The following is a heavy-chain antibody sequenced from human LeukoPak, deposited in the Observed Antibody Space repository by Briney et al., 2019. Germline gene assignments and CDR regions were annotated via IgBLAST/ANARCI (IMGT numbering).Heavy chain of an antibody. Sequence: GASVKVSCKASGYTLTAYYLHSVRQAPGQGLEWMGRINPNSGGTTYAQKFQGRITMTRDTSIGTAYMELSSLRSDDTAVYYCARPYYESSGLYVDAFDIWGQGTMVTVSS. D-gene: IGHD3-22*01. V-gene: IGHV1-2*06. CDR1: GYTLTAYY. CDR2: INPNSGGT. J-gene: IGHJ3*02. CDR3: ARPYYESSGLYVDAFDI.